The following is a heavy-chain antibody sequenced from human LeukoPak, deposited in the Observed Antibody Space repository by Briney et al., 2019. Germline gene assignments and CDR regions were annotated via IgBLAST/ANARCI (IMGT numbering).Heavy chain of an antibody. J-gene: IGHJ3*02. CDR2: INHSGST. V-gene: IGHV4-34*01. CDR1: GGSSSGYY. Sequence: PSETLSLTFAVYGGSSSGYYWSWIRQPPGKGLEWIGEINHSGSTNYNPSLKSRVTISVDTSKNQFSLKLSSVTAADTAVYYCAREAAEGAFDIWGQGTMVTVSS. D-gene: IGHD2-15*01. CDR3: AREAAEGAFDI.